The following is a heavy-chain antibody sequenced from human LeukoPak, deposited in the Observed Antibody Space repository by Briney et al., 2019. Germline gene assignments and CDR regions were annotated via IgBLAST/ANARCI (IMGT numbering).Heavy chain of an antibody. D-gene: IGHD3-10*01. CDR3: ASNYYGSGSLDY. J-gene: IGHJ4*02. Sequence: PSETLSLTCTVSGGSISSYYWSWIRQPPGKGLEWVGYIYYSGSTNYNPSLKSRVTISVDTSKNQFSLKLSSVTAADTAVYYCASNYYGSGSLDYWGQGNLVTVSS. V-gene: IGHV4-59*08. CDR1: GGSISSYY. CDR2: IYYSGST.